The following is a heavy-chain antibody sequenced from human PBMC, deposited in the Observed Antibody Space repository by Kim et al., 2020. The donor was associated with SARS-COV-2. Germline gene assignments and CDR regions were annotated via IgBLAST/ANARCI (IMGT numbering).Heavy chain of an antibody. V-gene: IGHV4-59*01. CDR3: ARGEEGAGVVDY. J-gene: IGHJ4*02. Sequence: SETLSLTCTVSGGSISSYYWSWIRQPPGKGLEWIGYIYYSGSTNYNPSLKSRVTISVDTSKNQFSLKLSSVTAADTAVYYCARGEEGAGVVDYWGQGTLVTVSS. CDR2: IYYSGST. CDR1: GGSISSYY. D-gene: IGHD2-15*01.